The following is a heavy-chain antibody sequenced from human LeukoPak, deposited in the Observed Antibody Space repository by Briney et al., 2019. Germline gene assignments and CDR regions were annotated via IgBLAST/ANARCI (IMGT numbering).Heavy chain of an antibody. CDR1: GFTFSSYA. V-gene: IGHV3-23*01. CDR3: ATSIAARNWFDP. D-gene: IGHD6-6*01. CDR2: ISGSGGST. J-gene: IGHJ5*02. Sequence: GGSLRLSCAASGFTFSSYAMSWVRQAPGKGLEWVSAISGSGGSTYYADSVKGRFTISRDNSKNTLYLQMNSLRAEDTAVYYCATSIAARNWFDPWGQGTLVTVSS.